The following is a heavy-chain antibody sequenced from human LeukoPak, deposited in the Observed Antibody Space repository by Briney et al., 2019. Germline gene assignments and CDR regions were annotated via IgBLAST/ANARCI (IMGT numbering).Heavy chain of an antibody. D-gene: IGHD6-19*01. V-gene: IGHV3-66*01. Sequence: GGSLRLSCAASGFTFSSYSMNWVRQAPGKGLEWVSVIYSGGSTYYADSVKGRFTISRDNSNNTLYLQMNSLRAEDTAVYYCARASTRVVTVSITVAGTVDCWGQGTLVTVSS. CDR3: ARASTRVVTVSITVAGTVDC. J-gene: IGHJ4*02. CDR2: IYSGGST. CDR1: GFTFSSYS.